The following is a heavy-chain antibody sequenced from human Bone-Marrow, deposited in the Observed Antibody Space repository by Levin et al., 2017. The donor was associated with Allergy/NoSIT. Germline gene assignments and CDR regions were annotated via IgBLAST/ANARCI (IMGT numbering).Heavy chain of an antibody. CDR2: ISSNGGSI. D-gene: IGHD5-12*01. CDR1: GFTFSSYA. J-gene: IGHJ4*02. V-gene: IGHV3-64D*06. Sequence: GGSLRLSCSASGFTFSSYAMHWVRQAPGKGLEYVSGISSNGGSIYYADSVKGRFTISRDNSKNMLYSQMSSLRAEDTGVYYCVKDRTDIVVTTFDYWGQGTLVTVSS. CDR3: VKDRTDIVVTTFDY.